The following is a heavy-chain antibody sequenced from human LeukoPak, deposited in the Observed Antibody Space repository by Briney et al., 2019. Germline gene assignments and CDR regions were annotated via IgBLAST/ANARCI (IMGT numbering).Heavy chain of an antibody. V-gene: IGHV3-21*01. D-gene: IGHD6-6*01. CDR1: GFTFSSYS. Sequence: PGGSLRLSCAASGFTFSSYSMNWVRQAPGKGLEWVSSISSSSSYIYYADSVKGRFTISRDNAKNSLYLQMNSLRAEDTAVYYCARGGIAARRGYYYMDVWGKGTTVTVSS. J-gene: IGHJ6*03. CDR2: ISSSSSYI. CDR3: ARGGIAARRGYYYMDV.